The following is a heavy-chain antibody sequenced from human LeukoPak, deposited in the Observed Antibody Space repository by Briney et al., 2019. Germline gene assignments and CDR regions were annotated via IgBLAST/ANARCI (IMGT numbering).Heavy chain of an antibody. J-gene: IGHJ4*02. D-gene: IGHD4/OR15-4a*01. CDR3: SRDTGIMTNYANY. CDR2: INEDGSEM. Sequence: GGFLRLSCAASGFTFGNHWMSWVRQAPGKGLEWVANINEDGSEMYFVDSVKGRFTISRDNAKNSLFLEMQSLRAEDTAVYYCSRDTGIMTNYANYWGQGTLVTVSS. V-gene: IGHV3-7*01. CDR1: GFTFGNHW.